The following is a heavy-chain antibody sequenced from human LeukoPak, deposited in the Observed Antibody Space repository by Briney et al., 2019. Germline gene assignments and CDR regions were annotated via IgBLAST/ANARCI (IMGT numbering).Heavy chain of an antibody. J-gene: IGHJ4*02. Sequence: GGSLRLSCAASGFTFRAYWMHWVRQAPGKGLVWVSHINNDGSNTNYADSVKGRFTISRDNAKNTLYLQMNSLRVEDTAVYYCARDRYSGRLESDYWGQGTLVTVSS. V-gene: IGHV3-74*01. D-gene: IGHD1-26*01. CDR3: ARDRYSGRLESDY. CDR2: INNDGSNT. CDR1: GFTFRAYW.